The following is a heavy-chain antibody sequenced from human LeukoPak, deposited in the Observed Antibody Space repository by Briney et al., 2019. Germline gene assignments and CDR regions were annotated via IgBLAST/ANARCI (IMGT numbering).Heavy chain of an antibody. CDR1: GFTFSSYE. D-gene: IGHD6-6*01. CDR2: ISSSGSTI. J-gene: IGHJ6*02. CDR3: ARRPRLAARPDPYGMDV. Sequence: GGSLRLSCAASGFTFSSYEMNWVRQAPGKGLEWVSYISSSGSTIYYADSVKGRFTISRDNAKNSLYLQVNSLRAEDTAVYYCARRPRLAARPDPYGMDVWGQGTTVTVSS. V-gene: IGHV3-48*03.